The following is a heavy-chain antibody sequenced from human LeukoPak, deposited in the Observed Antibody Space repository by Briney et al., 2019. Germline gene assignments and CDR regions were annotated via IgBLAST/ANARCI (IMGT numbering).Heavy chain of an antibody. Sequence: SETLSLTCTVSGGSISSSSYYWGWIRQPPGKGLEWIGSIYYSGSTYYNPSLKSRVTISVDTSKNQFSLKLSSVTAADTAVYYCARSGGYWGPATEWLRFDYYYYYMDVWGKGTTVTVSS. D-gene: IGHD5-12*01. CDR1: GGSISSSSYY. CDR3: ARSGGYWGPATEWLRFDYYYYYMDV. J-gene: IGHJ6*03. V-gene: IGHV4-39*07. CDR2: IYYSGST.